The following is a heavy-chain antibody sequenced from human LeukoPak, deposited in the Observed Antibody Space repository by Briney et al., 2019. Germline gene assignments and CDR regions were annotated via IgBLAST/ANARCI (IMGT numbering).Heavy chain of an antibody. J-gene: IGHJ4*02. V-gene: IGHV3-11*04. D-gene: IGHD4-17*01. CDR2: ISSSGSTI. CDR1: GFTISDYY. Sequence: GGSLRLSRAASGFTISDYYMSWIRQAPGKGLEWVSYISSSGSTIYYADSVKGRFTISRDNAKNSLYLQMNSLRAEDAAVYYCARGCPTVSDSYYFDYWGQGTLVTVSS. CDR3: ARGCPTVSDSYYFDY.